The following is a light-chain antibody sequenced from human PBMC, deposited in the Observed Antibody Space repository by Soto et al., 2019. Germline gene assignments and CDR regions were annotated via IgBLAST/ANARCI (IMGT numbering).Light chain of an antibody. CDR3: SSYTTSSSYV. CDR2: DVY. Sequence: QSALTQPASVSGSPGQSITISCTGTSSDAGGFNYVSWYQQHPGKAPKLLIFDVYSRPSGISNRFSGSKSGNTASLTISGLQAEDEADYYCSSYTTSSSYVFGAGTKLTVL. J-gene: IGLJ1*01. V-gene: IGLV2-14*01. CDR1: SSDAGGFNY.